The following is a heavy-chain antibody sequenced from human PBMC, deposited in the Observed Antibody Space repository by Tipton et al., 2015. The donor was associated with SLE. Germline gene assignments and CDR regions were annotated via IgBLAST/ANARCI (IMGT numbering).Heavy chain of an antibody. CDR2: IYYSGHT. D-gene: IGHD1-26*01. V-gene: IGHV4-59*12. CDR1: GGSISNYY. Sequence: LSCTVSGGSISNYYWSWIRQSPGKGLEWIGYIYYSGHTDYNPSLKSRVTISLDTSKNQFSLKLSSVTAADTAVYYCARAGSIVGADAFDIWGQGTMVTVSS. J-gene: IGHJ3*02. CDR3: ARAGSIVGADAFDI.